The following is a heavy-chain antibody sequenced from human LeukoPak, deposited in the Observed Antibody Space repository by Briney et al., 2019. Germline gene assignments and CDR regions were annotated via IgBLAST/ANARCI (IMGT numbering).Heavy chain of an antibody. CDR2: IKEDGSEA. Sequence: GGSLRLSCEASGFTFSNYWMSWVRQAPGKGPEWMGNIKEDGSEAYYVDSVKGRFAISRDNAKNSLYLQMNSLRAEDTAVYYCARVSGTGAFDIWGQGTMVTVSS. D-gene: IGHD3/OR15-3a*01. V-gene: IGHV3-7*01. CDR3: ARVSGTGAFDI. J-gene: IGHJ3*02. CDR1: GFTFSNYW.